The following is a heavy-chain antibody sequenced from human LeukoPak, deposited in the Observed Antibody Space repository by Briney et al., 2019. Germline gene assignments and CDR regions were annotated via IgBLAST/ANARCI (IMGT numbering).Heavy chain of an antibody. D-gene: IGHD3-22*01. CDR2: ISGSGGST. V-gene: IGHV3-23*01. CDR3: AKMPAITMIVVVTFFDY. Sequence: LSLTCTVSGGSISSGDYYWSWIRQAPGKGLEWVSAISGSGGSTYYADSVKGRFTISRDNSKNTLYLQMNSLRAEDTAVYYCAKMPAITMIVVVTFFDYWGQGTLVTVSS. CDR1: GGSISSGDYY. J-gene: IGHJ4*02.